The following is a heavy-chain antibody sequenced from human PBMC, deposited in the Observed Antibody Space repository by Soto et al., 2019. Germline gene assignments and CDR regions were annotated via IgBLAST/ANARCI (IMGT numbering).Heavy chain of an antibody. D-gene: IGHD2-2*01. V-gene: IGHV4-34*01. CDR1: GGSLSGYY. J-gene: IGHJ5*02. CDR3: ARGFRVVVPDAITYYFEP. CDR2: INHSGRA. Sequence: SDTLSLTCAVSGGSLSGYYWTWIRQSPGKGLEWIGEINHSGRANYNPSLKSRVTISLDTSKTQFSLRLRPVTAADTAVYYCARGFRVVVPDAITYYFEPWGQGTQVTVSS.